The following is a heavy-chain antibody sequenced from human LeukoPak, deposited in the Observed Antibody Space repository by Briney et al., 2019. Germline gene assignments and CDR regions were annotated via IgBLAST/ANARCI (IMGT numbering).Heavy chain of an antibody. CDR2: IYYSGST. Sequence: SETLSLTCTVSGGSISSSSYYWGWIRQPPGKGLEWIGSIYYSGSTFYNPSLKSRVTISVDTSKNQFSLKLSSVTAADTAVYYCARDGSGWGAFDIWGQGTMVTVSS. J-gene: IGHJ3*02. D-gene: IGHD3-16*01. CDR3: ARDGSGWGAFDI. CDR1: GGSISSSSYY. V-gene: IGHV4-39*07.